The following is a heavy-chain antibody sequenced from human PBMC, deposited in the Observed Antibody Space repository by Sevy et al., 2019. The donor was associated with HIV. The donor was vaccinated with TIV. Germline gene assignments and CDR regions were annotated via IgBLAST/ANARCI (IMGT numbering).Heavy chain of an antibody. CDR3: ARDKMGGSFDI. CDR1: GFTFSSYD. D-gene: IGHD3-16*01. J-gene: IGHJ3*02. V-gene: IGHV3-48*01. Sequence: GGSLRLSCAASGFTFSSYDMNWVRQAPGKGLEWVSFITTSGGTIYYADSVKVRLTVSRDSAENSLYLQMNSLRVEDTAVYYFARDKMGGSFDIWGQGTMVTVSS. CDR2: ITTSGGTI.